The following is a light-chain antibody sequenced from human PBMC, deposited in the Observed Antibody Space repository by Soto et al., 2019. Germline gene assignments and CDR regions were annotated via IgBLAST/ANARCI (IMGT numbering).Light chain of an antibody. CDR2: EGS. CDR1: SSDVGSYNL. Sequence: QSALTQPASVSGSPGQSITISCTGTSSDVGSYNLVSWYQQHPGKAPKLMIYEGSKRPSGVSIRFSGSKSGNTASLTISGLQAEDEADYYCCSYAGSSTYVFGTGTKLTVL. J-gene: IGLJ1*01. CDR3: CSYAGSSTYV. V-gene: IGLV2-23*01.